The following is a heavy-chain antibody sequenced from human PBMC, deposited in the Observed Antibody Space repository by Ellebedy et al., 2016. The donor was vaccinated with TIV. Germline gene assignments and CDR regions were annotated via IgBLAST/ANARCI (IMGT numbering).Heavy chain of an antibody. D-gene: IGHD6-19*01. V-gene: IGHV3-7*03. CDR2: INQGGSET. CDR1: GFTFSRFW. CDR3: AKELCSGCQTSD. Sequence: GESLKISCAASGFTFSRFWMAWVRQAPGKGLEWVATINQGGSETYYVDSVKGRFTISRDNSKNTLYLQMNSLRAEDTAVNYCAKELCSGCQTSDWGQGTLVTVSS. J-gene: IGHJ4*02.